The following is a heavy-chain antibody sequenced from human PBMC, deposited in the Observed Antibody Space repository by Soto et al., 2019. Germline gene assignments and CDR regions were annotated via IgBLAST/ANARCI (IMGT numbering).Heavy chain of an antibody. CDR2: IYHSGST. CDR3: ATLPHYDDPHAGF. V-gene: IGHV4-4*02. D-gene: IGHD4-17*01. Sequence: SETLSLTCAVSGGSISSSNWWSWVRQPPGKGLEWIGEIYHSGSTNYNPSLKSRVTISVDKSKNQFSLKLSSVTAADTAVYYCATLPHYDDPHAGFWGHGILVTVSS. J-gene: IGHJ4*01. CDR1: GGSISSSNW.